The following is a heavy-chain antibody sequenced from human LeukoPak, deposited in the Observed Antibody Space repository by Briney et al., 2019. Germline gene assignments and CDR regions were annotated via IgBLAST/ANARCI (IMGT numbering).Heavy chain of an antibody. J-gene: IGHJ3*02. CDR2: ISGSSSYI. CDR3: ARDGYTSDAFDI. Sequence: GGSLRLSCAASGFTISSYSMNWVRQAPGKGLEWVSSISGSSSYIYYADSVKGRFTISRDNAKNSLYLQMNSLRAEDTAVYYCARDGYTSDAFDIWGQETMVTVSS. D-gene: IGHD5-24*01. CDR1: GFTISSYS. V-gene: IGHV3-21*01.